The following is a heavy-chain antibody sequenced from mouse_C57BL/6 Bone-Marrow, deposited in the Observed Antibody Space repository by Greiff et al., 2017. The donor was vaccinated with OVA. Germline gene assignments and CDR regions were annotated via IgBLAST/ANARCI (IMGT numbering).Heavy chain of an antibody. CDR1: GYTFTSYW. CDR2: IYPSDSET. J-gene: IGHJ2*01. D-gene: IGHD2-3*01. Sequence: VQLQQPGAELVRPGSSVKLSCKASGYTFTSYWMDWVKQRPGQGLEWIGNIYPSDSETHYNQKFKDKATLTVDKSSSTAYRQLSSLTSEDSAVYYCARWLLPFDYWGQGTTLTVSS. CDR3: ARWLLPFDY. V-gene: IGHV1-61*01.